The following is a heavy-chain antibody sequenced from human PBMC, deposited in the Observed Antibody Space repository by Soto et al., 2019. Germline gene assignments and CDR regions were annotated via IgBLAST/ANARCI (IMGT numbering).Heavy chain of an antibody. V-gene: IGHV3-7*03. CDR2: IKEDGSEK. D-gene: IGHD6-6*01. J-gene: IGHJ4*02. CDR1: GFTFSSYW. Sequence: PGGSLRLSCAASGFTFSSYWMSWVRQAPGKGLEWVANIKEDGSEKYLVDSVKTRLTISKDTSKNQVVLTMTNMDPVDTATYYCARIKGIAARYLDYWGQGTLVTVSS. CDR3: ARIKGIAARYLDY.